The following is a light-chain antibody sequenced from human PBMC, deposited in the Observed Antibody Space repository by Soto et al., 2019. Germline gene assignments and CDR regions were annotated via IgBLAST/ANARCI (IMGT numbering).Light chain of an antibody. V-gene: IGKV2-30*01. J-gene: IGKJ1*01. CDR3: MQGGYRPWT. Sequence: DVVLTQSPLSLPVTLGQPASISCRSSQSLVYSDGNTYLIWFHQRPGQSPRRLNYKVSNRDSAVPDRFSGSGSGSDFTLKIRRMETEDVGVYYCMQGGYRPWTFGQGTKVEIE. CDR2: KVS. CDR1: QSLVYSDGNTY.